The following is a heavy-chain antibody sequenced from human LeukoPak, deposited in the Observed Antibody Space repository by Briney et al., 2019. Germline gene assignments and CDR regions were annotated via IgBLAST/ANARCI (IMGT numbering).Heavy chain of an antibody. V-gene: IGHV2-5*02. J-gene: IGHJ4*02. D-gene: IGHD6-13*01. CDR3: TRIAAAGTDFDY. Sequence: SGPTLVKPTQTLTLTCTFSGFSLTTSGVGVGWIRQPPGKALEWLALIYRDDDKRHSPSLKSRLTISKDTPKNQVVLIVTNMNPVDTATYYCTRIAAAGTDFDYWGQGTLVTVSS. CDR1: GFSLTTSGVG. CDR2: IYRDDDK.